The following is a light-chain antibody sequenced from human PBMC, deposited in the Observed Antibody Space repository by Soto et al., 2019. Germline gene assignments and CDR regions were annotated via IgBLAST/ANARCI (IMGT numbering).Light chain of an antibody. Sequence: EIVLTQSPATLSLSPGERVILSCGASQSVRGNYLAWYHQKPGLAPRLLIFDASTRATGIPDRFSGSGSGTDFTLTINRLEPEDSGVYYCQQSGSSPRTFGQGTKVDIK. J-gene: IGKJ1*01. V-gene: IGKV3D-20*01. CDR3: QQSGSSPRT. CDR1: QSVRGNY. CDR2: DAS.